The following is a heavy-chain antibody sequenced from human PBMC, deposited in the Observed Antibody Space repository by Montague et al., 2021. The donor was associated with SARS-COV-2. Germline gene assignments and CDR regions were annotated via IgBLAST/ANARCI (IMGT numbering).Heavy chain of an antibody. V-gene: IGHV3-23*01. D-gene: IGHD2-8*01. Sequence: SLRLSCAASGFTFSSSAMSWIRQAPGKGLEWVSGITDSGHSTYYADSVKGRFTISRDNSGDTLYLHLHSLRVEDTAIYYCATTNGTGYPNWFGPWGQGTLVTVSS. CDR2: ITDSGHST. CDR3: ATTNGTGYPNWFGP. J-gene: IGHJ5*02. CDR1: GFTFSSSA.